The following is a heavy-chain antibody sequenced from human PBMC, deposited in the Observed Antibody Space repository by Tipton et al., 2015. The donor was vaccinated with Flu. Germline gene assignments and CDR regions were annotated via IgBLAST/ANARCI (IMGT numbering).Heavy chain of an antibody. J-gene: IGHJ3*02. D-gene: IGHD2-15*01. Sequence: TLSLTCTVSGGSISGYTYYWGWIRQSPGTGLEWIGSIYSSGSTNYNPSLKSRVTTSVDTSKNQFSLKLSSVTAADTAVYYCARGYCSGGNCYNAFDIWGQGTMVTVSS. CDR3: ARGYCSGGNCYNAFDI. CDR1: GGSISGYTYY. CDR2: IYSSGST. V-gene: IGHV4-39*07.